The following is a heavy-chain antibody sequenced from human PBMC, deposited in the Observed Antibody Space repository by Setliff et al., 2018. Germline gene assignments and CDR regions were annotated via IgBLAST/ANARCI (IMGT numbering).Heavy chain of an antibody. CDR2: IYPGDSDT. CDR1: GYRFTSYW. V-gene: IGHV5-51*01. J-gene: IGHJ4*02. D-gene: IGHD2-2*01. CDR3: ARGDTSREGDY. Sequence: GESLKISCKASGYRFTSYWIDWVRQMPGKGLEWMGIIYPGDSDTKYSPSFQGQVTISAEKSITTAYLQWSRLKASDTAMYYCARGDTSREGDYWGQGTLVTVSS.